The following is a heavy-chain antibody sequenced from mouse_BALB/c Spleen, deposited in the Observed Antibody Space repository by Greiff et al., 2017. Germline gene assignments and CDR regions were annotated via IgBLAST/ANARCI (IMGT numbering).Heavy chain of an antibody. CDR2: INPSTGYT. V-gene: IGHV1-7*01. CDR1: GYTFTSYW. D-gene: IGHD2-3*01. J-gene: IGHJ2*01. Sequence: QVQLQQSGAELAKPGASVKMSCKASGYTFTSYWMHWVKQRPGQGLEWIGYINPSTGYTEYNQKFKDKATSTADKSSSTAYMQLSSLTSEDSAVYYCARGNSDDGYWGQGTTLTVSS. CDR3: ARGNSDDGY.